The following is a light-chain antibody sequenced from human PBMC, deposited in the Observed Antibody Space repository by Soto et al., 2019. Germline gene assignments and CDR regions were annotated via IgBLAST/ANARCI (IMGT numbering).Light chain of an antibody. CDR3: QQYGISPPFT. V-gene: IGKV3-20*01. CDR1: QSVISSF. Sequence: EIVLTQSPGTLSLSPGVRATLSCRASQSVISSFLAWYQQKPGQAPRLLIYDASTRATGIPDRFSGSGSGTDFTLTISRLEPEDFAVYYCQQYGISPPFTFGPGTKVDIK. CDR2: DAS. J-gene: IGKJ3*01.